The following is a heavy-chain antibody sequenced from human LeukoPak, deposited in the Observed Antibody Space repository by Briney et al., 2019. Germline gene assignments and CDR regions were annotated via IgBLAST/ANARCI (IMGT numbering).Heavy chain of an antibody. V-gene: IGHV3-48*03. CDR3: ARVYYCDSSGWPSDY. D-gene: IGHD3-22*01. Sequence: HPGGSLRLSCAASGFTFSSYEMNWVRQAPGKGLEWVSYISSSGSTIYYADSVKGRFTISRDNAKNSLYLQMNSLRAEDTAVYYCARVYYCDSSGWPSDYWGQGTLVTVSS. CDR1: GFTFSSYE. CDR2: ISSSGSTI. J-gene: IGHJ4*02.